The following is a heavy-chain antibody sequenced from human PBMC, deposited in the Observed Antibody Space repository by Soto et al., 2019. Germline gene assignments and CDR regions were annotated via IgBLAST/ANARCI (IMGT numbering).Heavy chain of an antibody. CDR2: MNPNSGNT. D-gene: IGHD3-10*01. V-gene: IGHV1-8*01. CDR3: ARGGHGSGAYGMDV. CDR1: GYTFTSYD. Sequence: QVQLVQSGAEVKKPGASVKVSCKASGYTFTSYDINQVRQATGQGREGMGWMNPNSGNTGYAQKFKGRVTRTRNTSIGTAYMELSSRGCGETAVYYCARGGHGSGAYGMDVWGQGTTVTVSS. J-gene: IGHJ6*02.